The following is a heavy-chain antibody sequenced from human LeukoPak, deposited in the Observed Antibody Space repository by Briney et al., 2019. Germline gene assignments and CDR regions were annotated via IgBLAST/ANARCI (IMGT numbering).Heavy chain of an antibody. V-gene: IGHV1-8*03. J-gene: IGHJ4*02. CDR3: ARGSHDSSGYYFDY. CDR2: MNPNSGNT. CDR1: GYTFTSYD. D-gene: IGHD3-22*01. Sequence: GASVKVSCKASGYTFTSYDINRVRQATGQGLEWMGWMNPNSGNTGYAQKFQGRVTITRNTSISTAYIELSSLRSEDAAVYYCARGSHDSSGYYFDYWGQGTLVTVSS.